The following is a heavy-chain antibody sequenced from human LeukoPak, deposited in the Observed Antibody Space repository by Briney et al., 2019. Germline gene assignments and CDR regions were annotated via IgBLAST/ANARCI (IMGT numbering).Heavy chain of an antibody. Sequence: ASVKVSCKASGYTFTSYYIHWVRQAPGQGLEWMGIINPSGGSTSYAQKFQGRVTMTRDTSTSTVYMELSSLRSEDTAVYYCARDHRRITIFGVVTNWFDPWGQGTLVTVSS. V-gene: IGHV1-46*01. D-gene: IGHD3-3*01. CDR3: ARDHRRITIFGVVTNWFDP. J-gene: IGHJ5*02. CDR1: GYTFTSYY. CDR2: INPSGGST.